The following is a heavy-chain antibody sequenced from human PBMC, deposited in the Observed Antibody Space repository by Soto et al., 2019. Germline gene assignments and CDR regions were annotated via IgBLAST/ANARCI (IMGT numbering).Heavy chain of an antibody. CDR1: GGSISSGGYY. D-gene: IGHD4-17*01. J-gene: IGHJ4*02. Sequence: SETLSLTCTVSGGSISSGGYYWSWIRQHPGKGLEWIGYIYYSGSTYYNPSLKSRVTISVDTSKNQFSLKLSSVTAADTAVYYCARESKGDDYGDYHFDYWGQGTLVTVSS. CDR2: IYYSGST. V-gene: IGHV4-31*03. CDR3: ARESKGDDYGDYHFDY.